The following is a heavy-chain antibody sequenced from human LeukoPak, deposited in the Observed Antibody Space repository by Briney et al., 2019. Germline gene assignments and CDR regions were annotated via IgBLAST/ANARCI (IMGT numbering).Heavy chain of an antibody. CDR3: ARGRAGPSAGFDYYDSSGYPY. D-gene: IGHD3-22*01. CDR1: GYTFTSYD. CDR2: KNPNSGNT. J-gene: IGHJ4*02. V-gene: IGHV1-8*03. Sequence: ASVKVSCKASGYTFTSYDINWVRQATGQGLEWMGWKNPNSGNTGYAQKFQGRVTITRNTSISTADMELSSLRSEDTAVYYCARGRAGPSAGFDYYDSSGYPYWGQGTLVTVSS.